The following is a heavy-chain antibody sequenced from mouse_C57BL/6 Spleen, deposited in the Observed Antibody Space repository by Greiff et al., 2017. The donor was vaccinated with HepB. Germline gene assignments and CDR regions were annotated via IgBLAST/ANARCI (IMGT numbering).Heavy chain of an antibody. CDR1: GYTFTDYN. D-gene: IGHD1-1*01. CDR2: INPNNGGT. CDR3: ARWGYGSSYSWYFDV. Sequence: EVQLQESGPELVKPGASVKMSCKASGYTFTDYNMHWVKQSHGKSLEWIGYINPNNGGTSYNQKFKGKATLTVNKSSSTAYMELRSLTSEDSAVYYCARWGYGSSYSWYFDVWGTGTTVTVSS. V-gene: IGHV1-22*01. J-gene: IGHJ1*03.